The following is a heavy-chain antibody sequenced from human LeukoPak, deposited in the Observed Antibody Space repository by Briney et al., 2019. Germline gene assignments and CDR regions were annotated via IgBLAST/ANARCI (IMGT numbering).Heavy chain of an antibody. CDR3: ARDRGDRFDY. CDR2: ISSSSSYI. D-gene: IGHD4-17*01. J-gene: IGHJ4*02. CDR1: GFTFSSYA. Sequence: GGSLRLSCAASGFTFSSYAMHWVRQAPGKGLEWVSSISSSSSYIFYADSVKGRFTISRDNAKNSLYLQMNSLRAEDTAVYYCARDRGDRFDYWGQGTLVTVSS. V-gene: IGHV3-21*01.